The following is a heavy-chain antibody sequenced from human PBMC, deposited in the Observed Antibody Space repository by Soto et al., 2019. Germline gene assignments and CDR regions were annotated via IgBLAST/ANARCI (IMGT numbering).Heavy chain of an antibody. D-gene: IGHD4-17*01. CDR3: ARPLGDYGALPPFDY. Sequence: QLQLQESGPGLVKPSETLSLTCAVSGGSISGTTYFWGWIRQPPGKGLEWIGSISSSGSTYNNPSLKRRGTMSVEASKKQFSLNLRSGTAADTAVYFWARPLGDYGALPPFDYWGQGTLVTVSS. V-gene: IGHV4-39*01. CDR1: GGSISGTTYF. J-gene: IGHJ4*02. CDR2: ISSSGST.